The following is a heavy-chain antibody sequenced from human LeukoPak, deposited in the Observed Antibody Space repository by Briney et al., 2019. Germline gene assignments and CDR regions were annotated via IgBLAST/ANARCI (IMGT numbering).Heavy chain of an antibody. D-gene: IGHD6-13*01. J-gene: IGHJ6*02. CDR1: GFTFSSYG. V-gene: IGHV3-30*18. CDR2: ISYDGSNK. CDR3: AKGPIAAAADYYYYGMDV. Sequence: GRSLRLSCAASGFTFSSYGMHWVRQAPGKGLEWVAVISYDGSNKYYADSVKGRFTISRDNSKNTLYLQMNSLRAEDTAVYYCAKGPIAAAADYYYYGMDVWGQGTTVTVSS.